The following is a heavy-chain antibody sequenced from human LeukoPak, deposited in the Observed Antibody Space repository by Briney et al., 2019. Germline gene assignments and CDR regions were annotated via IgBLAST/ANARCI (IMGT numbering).Heavy chain of an antibody. CDR2: INPNNGNT. Sequence: ASVKVSCKASEYTFTTFDINWVRQATGQGLEWMGWINPNNGNTGFAQKFQGRVTMSRNISLSTAYMELTSLKSEDTAVYWGKDFLNWFDPWGQGTLVTVSP. J-gene: IGHJ5*02. V-gene: IGHV1-8*01. CDR3: KDFLNWFDP. D-gene: IGHD3-3*01. CDR1: EYTFTTFD.